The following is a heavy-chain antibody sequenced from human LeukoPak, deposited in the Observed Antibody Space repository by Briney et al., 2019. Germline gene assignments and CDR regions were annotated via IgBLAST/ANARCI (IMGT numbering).Heavy chain of an antibody. V-gene: IGHV3-48*01. CDR2: ISSSSSTI. J-gene: IGHJ3*02. D-gene: IGHD3-3*01. Sequence: PGGSLRLSCAAPGFTFSSYSMNWVRQAPGKGLEWVSYISSSSSTIYYADSVKGRFTISRDNAKNSLYLQMNSLRAEDTAVYYCARSGPPYYDFWSGYLRDAFDIWGQGTMVTVSS. CDR3: ARSGPPYYDFWSGYLRDAFDI. CDR1: GFTFSSYS.